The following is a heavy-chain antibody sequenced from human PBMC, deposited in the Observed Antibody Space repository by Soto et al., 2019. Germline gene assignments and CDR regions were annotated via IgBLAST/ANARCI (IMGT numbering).Heavy chain of an antibody. V-gene: IGHV3-30-3*01. CDR3: ARDAGDGSYVYYFDC. D-gene: IGHD3-16*01. CDR2: ISYDGNNK. Sequence: GGSLRLSCAASGFSFSSYAMYWVRQAPGKGLEWVAVISYDGNNKYYADSVKGRFTISRDNSKNTLYLQMNSLRAEDTAEYYCARDAGDGSYVYYFDCWGQGTLVTVSS. CDR1: GFSFSSYA. J-gene: IGHJ4*02.